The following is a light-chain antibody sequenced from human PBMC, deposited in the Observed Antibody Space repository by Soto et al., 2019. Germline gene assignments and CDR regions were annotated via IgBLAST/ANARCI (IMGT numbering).Light chain of an antibody. Sequence: DIVMTQSPLSLSVTPGEPSSTSCRSSQILLHSNGYTYLDWXXQRPGXXPXXLIYLGSYRASGVPDRFSGSGSGTDFTLKISRVEAGDVGVYYCMQTLLTWTFGQGTKV. CDR2: LGS. CDR1: QILLHSNGYTY. CDR3: MQTLLTWT. J-gene: IGKJ1*01. V-gene: IGKV2-28*01.